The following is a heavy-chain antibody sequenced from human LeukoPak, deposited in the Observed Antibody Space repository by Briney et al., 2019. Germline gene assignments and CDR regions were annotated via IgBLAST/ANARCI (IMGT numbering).Heavy chain of an antibody. V-gene: IGHV4-39*01. J-gene: IGHJ4*02. CDR3: ARWWELLVVGYFDY. CDR2: IYYSGST. D-gene: IGHD1-26*01. CDR1: GGSISSTSYY. Sequence: SETLSLTCTVSGGSISSTSYYWGWIRQPPGKGLEWIGSIYYSGSTYYNPSLKSRVTISVDTSKNQFSLKLSSVTAADTAVYYCARWWELLVVGYFDYWGQGTLVTVSS.